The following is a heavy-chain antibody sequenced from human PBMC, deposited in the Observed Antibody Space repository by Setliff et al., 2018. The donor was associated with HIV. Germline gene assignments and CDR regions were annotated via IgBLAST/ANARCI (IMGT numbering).Heavy chain of an antibody. D-gene: IGHD3-22*01. CDR1: GYIFDAYA. V-gene: IGHV1-18*01. CDR2: ISPYNGDI. J-gene: IGHJ5*01. Sequence: ASVKVSCKTSGYIFDAYAITWVRQAPGQGLEWMGWISPYNGDIKYAQKVQGRVTVTIDTSATTAYMELRSLTPDDTAVYYCARGPKLMIPTSDWFDSWGQGTPVTVSS. CDR3: ARGPKLMIPTSDWFDS.